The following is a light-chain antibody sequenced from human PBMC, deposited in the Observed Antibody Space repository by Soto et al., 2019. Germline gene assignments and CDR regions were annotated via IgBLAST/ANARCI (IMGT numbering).Light chain of an antibody. CDR1: QSISSW. CDR2: DAF. J-gene: IGKJ5*01. Sequence: QIIRTPSPLSACVGERVSNTCPASQSISSWLAWYQQKPGKAPKLLIVDAFSLETGVPSRFSGSGSGTDFTFTISSLQPEDIATYYCQQYENLPITFGQGTRLEI. V-gene: IGKV1-33*01. CDR3: QQYENLPIT.